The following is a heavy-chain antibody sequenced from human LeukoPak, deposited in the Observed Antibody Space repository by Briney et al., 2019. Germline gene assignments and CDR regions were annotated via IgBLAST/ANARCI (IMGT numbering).Heavy chain of an antibody. CDR3: VRGHQSSGWYGGMDV. D-gene: IGHD6-19*01. CDR2: IDPSDSYT. J-gene: IGHJ6*04. Sequence: GESLKISCKGSGYSFTSYWISWVRQMPGKGLGWMGRIDPSDSYTNYSPSFQGHVTISADKSISTAYLQWSSLKASDTAMYYCVRGHQSSGWYGGMDVWGKGTTVTVSS. V-gene: IGHV5-10-1*01. CDR1: GYSFTSYW.